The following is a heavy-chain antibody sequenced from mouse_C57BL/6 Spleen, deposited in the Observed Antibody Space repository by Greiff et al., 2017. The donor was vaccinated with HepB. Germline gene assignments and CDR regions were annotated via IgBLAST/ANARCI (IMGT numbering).Heavy chain of an antibody. D-gene: IGHD1-1*01. J-gene: IGHJ1*03. Sequence: LKESGPGILQPSQTLRLTCSFSGFSLSTFGMGVGWIRQPSGKGLEWLAHIWWDDDKYYNPALKSRLTITKDTSKHQVFLKIANVDTADTATYYCARIYYGSSCWYFDVWGTGTTVTVSS. CDR3: ARIYYGSSCWYFDV. CDR1: GFSLSTFGMG. V-gene: IGHV8-8*01. CDR2: IWWDDDK.